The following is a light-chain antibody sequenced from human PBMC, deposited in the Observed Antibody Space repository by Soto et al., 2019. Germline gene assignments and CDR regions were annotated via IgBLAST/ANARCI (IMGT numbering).Light chain of an antibody. CDR1: QSVSSSY. J-gene: IGKJ2*01. V-gene: IGKV3-20*01. CDR2: GAS. Sequence: EIVLTQSPGTLSLSPGERATLSCRASQSVSSSYLAWYQQKPGQAPRLLIYGASSRATGIPDKFSGSGSGTDFTLTISRREPEDFVVYYCQQYGGSPPYSFGQGTKLEIK. CDR3: QQYGGSPPYS.